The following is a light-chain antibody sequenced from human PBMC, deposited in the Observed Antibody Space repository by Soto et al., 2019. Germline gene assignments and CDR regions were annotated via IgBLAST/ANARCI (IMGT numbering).Light chain of an antibody. CDR1: QSLSSGY. CDR3: QQYGGSPLVT. Sequence: EIVMTQSPATLSLSPGERATLSCRASQSLSSGYLAWYQQRPGQAPRLLISGASSRAPGIPDRFSGTGSGTEFTLTISRLEPEDFAVYYCQQYGGSPLVTFGGGTKVEIK. V-gene: IGKV3-20*01. CDR2: GAS. J-gene: IGKJ4*01.